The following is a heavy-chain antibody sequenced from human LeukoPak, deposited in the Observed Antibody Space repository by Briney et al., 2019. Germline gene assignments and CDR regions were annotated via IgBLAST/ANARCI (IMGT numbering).Heavy chain of an antibody. CDR1: GGSISSYF. CDR3: ASLYSGYDSLDFDY. Sequence: SETLSLTCTVSGGSISSYFWSWIRQPPGKGLEWIGQISYSESTNYNPSLKSRVTISVDTSKNQFSLKLTSVTAADTAVYYCASLYSGYDSLDFDYWGQGTLVTVSS. V-gene: IGHV4-59*01. CDR2: ISYSEST. J-gene: IGHJ4*02. D-gene: IGHD5-12*01.